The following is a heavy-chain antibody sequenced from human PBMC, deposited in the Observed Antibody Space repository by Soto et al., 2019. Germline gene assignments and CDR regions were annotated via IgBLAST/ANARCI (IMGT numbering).Heavy chain of an antibody. CDR1: GGTFSSYT. Sequence: SVKVSCKASGGTFSSYTISWVRQAPGQGLEWMGRIIPILGIANYAQKFQGRVTITADKSTSTAYMELSSLRSEDTAVYYCAREGQQLITSNPSDYWGQGTLVTVS. CDR2: IIPILGIA. CDR3: AREGQQLITSNPSDY. D-gene: IGHD6-13*01. V-gene: IGHV1-69*04. J-gene: IGHJ4*02.